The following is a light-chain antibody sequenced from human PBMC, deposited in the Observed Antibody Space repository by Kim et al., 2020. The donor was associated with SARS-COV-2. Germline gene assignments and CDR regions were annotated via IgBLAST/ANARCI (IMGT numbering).Light chain of an antibody. J-gene: IGKJ5*01. CDR1: PDIRTD. CDR2: GAS. Sequence: GDRVTITCRASPDIRTDLGWYQQNPGRAPKRLICGASGLQRGVPSRFSGSGSGAEFTLTISSLQPEDFATSFSLQHHTYPIPFGQGTRL. CDR3: LQHHTYPIP. V-gene: IGKV1-17*01.